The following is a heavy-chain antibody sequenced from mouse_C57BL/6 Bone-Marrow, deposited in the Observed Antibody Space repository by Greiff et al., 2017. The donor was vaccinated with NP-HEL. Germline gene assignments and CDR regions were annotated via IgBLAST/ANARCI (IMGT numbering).Heavy chain of an antibody. Sequence: EVKLVESGGGLVQSGRSLRLSCATSGFTFSDFYMEWVRQAPGKGLEWIAASRNKANDYTTEYSASVKGRFIVSRDTSQSILYLQMNALRAEDTAIYYCARDSYYYGSSGWYFDVWGTGTTVTVSS. CDR1: GFTFSDFY. CDR2: SRNKANDYTT. J-gene: IGHJ1*03. CDR3: ARDSYYYGSSGWYFDV. D-gene: IGHD1-1*01. V-gene: IGHV7-1*01.